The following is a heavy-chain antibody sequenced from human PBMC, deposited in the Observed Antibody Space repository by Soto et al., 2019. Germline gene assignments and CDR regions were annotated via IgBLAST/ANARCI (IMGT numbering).Heavy chain of an antibody. CDR1: VLNFSSYA. CDR2: ISGSGGST. V-gene: IGHV3-23*01. J-gene: IGHJ4*02. CDR3: ANGRTFFDF. Sequence: GRSLRLSCSGSVLNFSSYAMSWGRQAPGKGLEWVSAISGSGGSTYYADSVKGRFTISRDNAKNTLYLQMDRLRVEDAAVYYCANGRTFFDFWGQGTLVTVSS.